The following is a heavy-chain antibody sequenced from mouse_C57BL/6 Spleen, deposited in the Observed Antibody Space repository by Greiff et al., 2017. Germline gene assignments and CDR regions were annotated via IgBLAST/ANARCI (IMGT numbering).Heavy chain of an antibody. CDR3: ARSGYGSSYGYFDY. V-gene: IGHV1-82*01. Sequence: VQGVESGPELVKPGASVKISCKASGYAFSSSWMNWVKQRPGKGLEWIGRIYPGDGDTNYNGKFKGKATLTAAKSSITAYMQLSSLTSEDAAVYVCARSGYGSSYGYFDYWGQGTTLTVSS. D-gene: IGHD1-1*01. CDR1: GYAFSSSW. CDR2: IYPGDGDT. J-gene: IGHJ2*01.